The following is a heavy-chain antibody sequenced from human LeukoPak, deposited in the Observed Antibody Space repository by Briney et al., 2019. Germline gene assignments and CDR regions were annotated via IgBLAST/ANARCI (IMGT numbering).Heavy chain of an antibody. J-gene: IGHJ4*02. Sequence: GGSLRLSCAASGFAFSTNGMSWVRQAPGKGLEWVSTINNNGRETYYADSVKGRFTISRDNSKNTLYLQMNSLRAEDTAVYYCAKSSGSGLRLGELSLVDYWGQGTLVTVSS. CDR3: AKSSGSGLRLGELSLVDY. CDR2: INNNGRET. D-gene: IGHD3-16*02. V-gene: IGHV3-23*01. CDR1: GFAFSTNG.